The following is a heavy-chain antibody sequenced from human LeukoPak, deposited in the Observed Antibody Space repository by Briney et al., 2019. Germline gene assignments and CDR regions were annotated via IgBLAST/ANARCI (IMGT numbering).Heavy chain of an antibody. Sequence: PGGSLRLSCAASGFTVSSNYMSWVRQAPGKGLEWVSVIYSGGSTYYADSVKGRFTISRDNSRNTLYLQMNSLRAEDTAVYYCAKDSSLAAADYWGQGTLVTVSS. J-gene: IGHJ4*02. CDR2: IYSGGST. D-gene: IGHD6-13*01. CDR3: AKDSSLAAADY. CDR1: GFTVSSNY. V-gene: IGHV3-53*05.